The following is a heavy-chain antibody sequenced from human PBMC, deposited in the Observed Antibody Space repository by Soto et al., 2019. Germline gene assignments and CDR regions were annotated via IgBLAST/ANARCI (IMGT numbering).Heavy chain of an antibody. CDR3: ARSRYSGYFNHGDRYYFDY. CDR1: GYSISSSNW. J-gene: IGHJ4*02. D-gene: IGHD5-12*01. V-gene: IGHV4-28*01. CDR2: IYYSGTT. Sequence: PSETLSLTCAVSGYSISSSNWWGWIRQPPGKGLEWIGYIYYSGTTYYNPSLKSRVTISVDTSKNQFSLKLSSVTAADTAVYYCARSRYSGYFNHGDRYYFDYWGQGTLVTVSS.